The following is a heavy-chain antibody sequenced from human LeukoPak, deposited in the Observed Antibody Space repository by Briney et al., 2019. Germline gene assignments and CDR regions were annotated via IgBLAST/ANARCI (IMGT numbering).Heavy chain of an antibody. J-gene: IGHJ4*02. V-gene: IGHV3-30*03. CDR3: ARDSHFYTAMVFGAQVGHPE. CDR2: ISYDGSNK. D-gene: IGHD5-18*01. CDR1: GFTFSSYG. Sequence: PGGSLRLSCAASGFTFSSYGMHWVRQAPGKGLEWVAVISYDGSNKYYADSVKGRFTISRDNSKNTLYLQMNSLRAEDTAVYYCARDSHFYTAMVFGAQVGHPEWGQGTLVTVSS.